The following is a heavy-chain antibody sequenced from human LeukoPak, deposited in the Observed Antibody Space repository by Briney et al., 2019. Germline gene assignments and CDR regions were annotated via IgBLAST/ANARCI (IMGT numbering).Heavy chain of an antibody. J-gene: IGHJ4*02. Sequence: SQTLSLTCAISGDSVSSNSVAWNWIRQSPSRGLEWLGRTYYRSKWYNEYAVSVKSRITFNADTSKNQFSLQLSSVTAADTAVYYCARRHDYGADYWGQGTLVTVSS. CDR3: ARRHDYGADY. CDR2: TYYRSKWYN. D-gene: IGHD4-17*01. CDR1: GDSVSSNSVA. V-gene: IGHV6-1*01.